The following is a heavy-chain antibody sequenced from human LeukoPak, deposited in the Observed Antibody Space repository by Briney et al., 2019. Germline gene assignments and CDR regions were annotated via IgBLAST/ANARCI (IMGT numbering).Heavy chain of an antibody. J-gene: IGHJ4*02. Sequence: SQTLSLTCTVSGGSISSGDYYWSWIRQPPGKGLEWFGYIYYSGSTYYNPSLKSRVTISVDTSKNQFSLKLSSVTAADTAVYYCARYRAAYYYDSSGYSEYWGQGTLVTVSS. CDR2: IYYSGST. D-gene: IGHD3-22*01. CDR3: ARYRAAYYYDSSGYSEY. CDR1: GGSISSGDYY. V-gene: IGHV4-30-4*01.